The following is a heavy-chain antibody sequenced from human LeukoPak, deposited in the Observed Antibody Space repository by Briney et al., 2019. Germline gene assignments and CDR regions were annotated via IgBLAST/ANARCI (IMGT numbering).Heavy chain of an antibody. CDR1: GFTFSSYG. V-gene: IGHV3-30*18. Sequence: GGSLRLSCAASGFTFSSYGVHWVRQAPGKGLEWVAVISYDGSNKYYADSVKGRFTISRDNSKNTLYLQMNSLRAEDTAVYYCAKDLYRVITMIVYWGQGTLVTVSS. CDR3: AKDLYRVITMIVY. D-gene: IGHD3-22*01. CDR2: ISYDGSNK. J-gene: IGHJ4*02.